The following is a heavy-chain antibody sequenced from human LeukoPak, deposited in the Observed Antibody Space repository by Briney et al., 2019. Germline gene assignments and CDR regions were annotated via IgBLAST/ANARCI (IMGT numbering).Heavy chain of an antibody. D-gene: IGHD4-17*01. J-gene: IGHJ4*02. V-gene: IGHV3-49*03. CDR3: TRCDYGDYGREPPAMDY. CDR2: IRSKAYGGTT. Sequence: GRSLRPSSTASGLTSGDLATRWFRQAHGEGSEWVGFIRSKAYGGTTEYAASVKGRFTISRDDSKSIAYLQMNSLKTEDTAVYYCTRCDYGDYGREPPAMDYWGQGTLVTVSS. CDR1: GLTSGDLA.